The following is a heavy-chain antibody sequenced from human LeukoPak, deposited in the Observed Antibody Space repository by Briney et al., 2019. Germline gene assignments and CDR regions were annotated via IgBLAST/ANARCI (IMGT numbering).Heavy chain of an antibody. CDR1: GFTFSSYS. CDR3: ASEIPNLRYCSTTSCDY. V-gene: IGHV3-21*01. Sequence: PGGSLRLSCTASGFTFSSYSMNWVRQAPGKGLEWVSSITRSSSSLYYADSVKGRFTISRDNAKSSLYLQMSGLRAEDTAVYYCASEIPNLRYCSTTSCDYWGQGTLVTVSS. J-gene: IGHJ4*02. CDR2: ITRSSSSL. D-gene: IGHD2-2*01.